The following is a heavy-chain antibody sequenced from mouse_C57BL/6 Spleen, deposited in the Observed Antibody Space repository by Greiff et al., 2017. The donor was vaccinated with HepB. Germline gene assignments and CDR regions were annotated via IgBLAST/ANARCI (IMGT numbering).Heavy chain of an antibody. D-gene: IGHD2-12*01. Sequence: EVMLVESGEGLVKPGGSLKLSCAASGFTFSSYAMSWVRQTPEKRLEWVAYISSGGDYTYYADTVKGRFTISRDNARNTLYLQMSSLKSEDTAMYYCTRELRPYYALDYWGQGTSLTVSS. CDR3: TRELRPYYALDY. V-gene: IGHV5-9-1*02. CDR2: ISSGGDYT. CDR1: GFTFSSYA. J-gene: IGHJ4*01.